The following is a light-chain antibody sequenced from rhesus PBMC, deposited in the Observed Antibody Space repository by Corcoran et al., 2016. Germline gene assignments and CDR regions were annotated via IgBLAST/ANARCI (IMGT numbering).Light chain of an antibody. V-gene: IGKV1-74*01. J-gene: IGKJ1*01. CDR2: KAS. CDR1: ENINNY. CDR3: PHGSVSPWT. Sequence: DIQMTQSPSSLSASVGDRVTITCRASENINNYLNWYQQKPGKAPKLLIYKASTLQSGVPPRLSGIGYGTDYTFTITSLQSEDVATYYCPHGSVSPWTFGQGTKVAIK.